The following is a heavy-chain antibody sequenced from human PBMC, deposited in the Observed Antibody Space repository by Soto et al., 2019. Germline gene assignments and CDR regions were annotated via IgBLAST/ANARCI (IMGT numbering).Heavy chain of an antibody. D-gene: IGHD3-3*01. CDR3: AKELASLGVVIVPDYYYYGMDV. CDR2: IWYDGSNK. Sequence: PGGSLRLSCAASGFTFSSYGMHWVRQAPGKGLEWVAVIWYDGSNKYYADSVKGRFTISRDNSKNTLYLQMNSLRAEDTAVYYCAKELASLGVVIVPDYYYYGMDVWGQGTTVTVSS. J-gene: IGHJ6*02. CDR1: GFTFSSYG. V-gene: IGHV3-30*02.